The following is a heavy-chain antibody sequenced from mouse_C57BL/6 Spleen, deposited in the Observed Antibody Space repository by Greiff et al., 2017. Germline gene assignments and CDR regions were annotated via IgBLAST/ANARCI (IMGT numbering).Heavy chain of an antibody. J-gene: IGHJ3*01. CDR2: INPNNGGT. Sequence: EVQLQESGPELVKPGASVKMSCKASGYTFTDYNMHWVKQSHGKSLEWIGYINPNNGGTSYNQQFKGKATLTVNKSSSTAYMELRSLTSEDSAVYYCERKRAGYDSIAYWGQGTLVTVSA. CDR1: GYTFTDYN. CDR3: ERKRAGYDSIAY. D-gene: IGHD2-2*01. V-gene: IGHV1-22*01.